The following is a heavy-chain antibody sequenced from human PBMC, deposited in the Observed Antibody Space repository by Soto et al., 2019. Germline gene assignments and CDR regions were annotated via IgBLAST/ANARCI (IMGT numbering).Heavy chain of an antibody. V-gene: IGHV4-30-4*01. Sequence: NPXGTLSLTCTVSGGSISSGDHYWSWIRQPPGKGLEWIGYIYYSGSTYYNPSLKSRVTISVDTSKNQFSLKLSSVTAADTAVYYCARDATRATIRRQWLPVVGMDVWGQGTTVTVSS. D-gene: IGHD2-15*01. CDR1: GGSISSGDHY. CDR2: IYYSGST. CDR3: ARDATRATIRRQWLPVVGMDV. J-gene: IGHJ6*02.